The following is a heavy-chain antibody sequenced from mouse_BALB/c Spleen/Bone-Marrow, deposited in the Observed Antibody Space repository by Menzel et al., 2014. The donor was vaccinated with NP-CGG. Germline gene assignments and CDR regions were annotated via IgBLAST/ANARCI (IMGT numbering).Heavy chain of an antibody. J-gene: IGHJ4*01. D-gene: IGHD2-3*01. CDR2: INSNGGST. Sequence: EVQLQQSGGGLVQPGGSLKLSCAASGFTFSSYGMSWVRQTPDKRLELVATINSNGGSTYYPDSVKGRFTVSRDNAKNTLYLQISSLKSEDTAMYYCARERDGYFRDAMDYWGQGTSVTVSS. CDR1: GFTFSSYG. CDR3: ARERDGYFRDAMDY. V-gene: IGHV5-6-3*01.